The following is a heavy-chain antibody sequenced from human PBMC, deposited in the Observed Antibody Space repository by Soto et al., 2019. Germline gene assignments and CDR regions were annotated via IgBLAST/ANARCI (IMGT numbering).Heavy chain of an antibody. CDR1: GFTFSSYG. CDR3: ARNHYYDSSGYYETPYYFDY. D-gene: IGHD3-22*01. J-gene: IGHJ4*02. Sequence: GGSLRLSCAASGFTFSSYGMHWVRQAPGKGLEWVAVIWYDGSNKYYADSVKGRFTISRDNSKNTLYLQMNSLRAEDTAVYYCARNHYYDSSGYYETPYYFDYWGQGTLVTVSS. CDR2: IWYDGSNK. V-gene: IGHV3-33*01.